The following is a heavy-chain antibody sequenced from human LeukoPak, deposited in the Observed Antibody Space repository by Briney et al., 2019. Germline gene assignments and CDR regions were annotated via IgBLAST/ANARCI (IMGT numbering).Heavy chain of an antibody. Sequence: PGGSLRLSCAASGCTFSTYWMHWVRQAPGKGLVWVARIKGDGSSTIYADSVKGRFTISRDNSKNTLYLQTSSLRAEDTAVYYCARASTTVPNLLDHWGRGTLVTVSS. CDR3: ARASTTVPNLLDH. D-gene: IGHD4-17*01. V-gene: IGHV3-74*01. CDR1: GCTFSTYW. CDR2: IKGDGSST. J-gene: IGHJ4*02.